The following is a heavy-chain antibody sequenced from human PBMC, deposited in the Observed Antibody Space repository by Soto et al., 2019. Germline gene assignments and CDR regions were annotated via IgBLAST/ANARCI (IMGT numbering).Heavy chain of an antibody. V-gene: IGHV4-4*07. CDR2: IYSSGTT. Sequence: SETLSLTCTVAGISIDNYYCSWIRQSAGKGLEWIGRIYSSGTTNYNPSLKSRVTMSVDMSKSQFSLNVRSVTAADTAVYYCVRDVGGSGWFAPWGQGTLVTVSS. CDR3: VRDVGGSGWFAP. J-gene: IGHJ5*02. CDR1: GISIDNYY.